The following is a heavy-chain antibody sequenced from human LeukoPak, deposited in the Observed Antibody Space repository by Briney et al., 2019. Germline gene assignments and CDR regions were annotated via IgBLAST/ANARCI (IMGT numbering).Heavy chain of an antibody. CDR1: GGSISSGDYY. D-gene: IGHD1-26*01. V-gene: IGHV4-30-4*08. CDR2: IYYSGST. Sequence: PSETLSLTCTVSGGSISSGDYYWSWIRRPPGKGLEWIGYIYYSGSTYYNPSLKSRVTISVDTSKNQFSLKLSSVTAADTAVYYCASSYSGSYLFDYWGQGTLVTVSS. CDR3: ASSYSGSYLFDY. J-gene: IGHJ4*02.